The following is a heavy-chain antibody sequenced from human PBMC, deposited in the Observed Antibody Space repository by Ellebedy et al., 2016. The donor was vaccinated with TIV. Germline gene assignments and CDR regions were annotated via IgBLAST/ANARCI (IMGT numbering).Heavy chain of an antibody. V-gene: IGHV7-4-1*02. CDR1: GYTFTSYA. J-gene: IGHJ6*03. D-gene: IGHD6-19*01. Sequence: ASVKVSCKASGYTFTSYAMNWVRQAPGQGLEWMGWINTNTGNPTYAQGFTGRFVFSLDTSVSTAYLQISSLKAEDTAVYYCARQDRIAVAGSYYYYYMDVWGKGTTVTVSS. CDR2: INTNTGNP. CDR3: ARQDRIAVAGSYYYYYMDV.